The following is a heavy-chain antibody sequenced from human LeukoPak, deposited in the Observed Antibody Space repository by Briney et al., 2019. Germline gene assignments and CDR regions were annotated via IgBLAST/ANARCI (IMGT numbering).Heavy chain of an antibody. J-gene: IGHJ5*02. Sequence: ASVKVSCKASGYTFTSYDINWVRQATGQGLEWMGWMNPNSGNTGYAQKFHGRVTMTRNTSISTAYMELSSLRSEDTAVCYCARGRGAVAGTDNWFDPWGQGTLVTVSS. V-gene: IGHV1-8*01. CDR1: GYTFTSYD. CDR2: MNPNSGNT. D-gene: IGHD6-19*01. CDR3: ARGRGAVAGTDNWFDP.